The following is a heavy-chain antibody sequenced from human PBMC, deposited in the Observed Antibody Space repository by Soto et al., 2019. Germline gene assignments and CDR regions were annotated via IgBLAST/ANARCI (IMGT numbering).Heavy chain of an antibody. J-gene: IGHJ3*02. D-gene: IGHD6-19*01. V-gene: IGHV1-69*01. CDR3: ARPLRIAVAGGAFDI. Sequence: QVQLVQSGAEVKKPGSSVKVSCKASGGTFSSYAISWVRQAPGQGLEWMGGIIPIFGTANYAQKFQGRVTITADESTSKAYMELGKLGSEDTAVYYCARPLRIAVAGGAFDIWGQGTMVTVSS. CDR2: IIPIFGTA. CDR1: GGTFSSYA.